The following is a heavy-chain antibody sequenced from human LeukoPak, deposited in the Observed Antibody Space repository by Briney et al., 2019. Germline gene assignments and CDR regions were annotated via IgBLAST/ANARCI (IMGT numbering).Heavy chain of an antibody. CDR1: GYTFTSYY. D-gene: IGHD3-22*01. Sequence: ASVKVSCKASGYTFTSYYMHWVRQAPGQGLEWMGIINPGGGSTSYAQKFQGRVTMTRDTSTSTVYMELSSLRSEDTAVYYCARDLGYYDSSGYPYWYFDLWGRGTLVTVSS. CDR3: ARDLGYYDSSGYPYWYFDL. CDR2: INPGGGST. V-gene: IGHV1-46*01. J-gene: IGHJ2*01.